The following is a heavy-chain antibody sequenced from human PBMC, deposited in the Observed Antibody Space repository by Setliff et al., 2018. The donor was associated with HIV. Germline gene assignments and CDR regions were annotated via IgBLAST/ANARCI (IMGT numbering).Heavy chain of an antibody. CDR1: GGSISSNNW. CDR2: IYHGGST. Sequence: SETLSLTCAVSGGSISSNNWWSWVRQPPGKGLEWIGEIYHGGSTKYNSSLKSRVTISVDKSKNQFSLKLSSVTAADTAVYYCARSSTPDSSAYYPDYRGQGTLVTVSS. V-gene: IGHV4-4*02. D-gene: IGHD3-22*01. CDR3: ARSSTPDSSAYYPDY. J-gene: IGHJ4*02.